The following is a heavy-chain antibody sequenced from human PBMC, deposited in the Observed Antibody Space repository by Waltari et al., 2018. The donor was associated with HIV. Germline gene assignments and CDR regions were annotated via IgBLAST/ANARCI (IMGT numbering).Heavy chain of an antibody. CDR3: ARGVGYNVYYYYGMDV. D-gene: IGHD5-12*01. CDR1: GGSISSYY. J-gene: IGHJ6*02. V-gene: IGHV4-59*01. Sequence: QVQLQESGPGLVKPSETLSLTCTVSGGSISSYYWSWIRQPPGKGLEWIGYIYYSGSTNHNPSLKSRVTISVDTSKNQFSLKLSSVTAADTAVYYCARGVGYNVYYYYGMDVWGQGTTVTVSS. CDR2: IYYSGST.